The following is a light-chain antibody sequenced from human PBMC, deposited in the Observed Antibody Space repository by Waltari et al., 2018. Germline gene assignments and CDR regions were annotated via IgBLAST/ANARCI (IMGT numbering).Light chain of an antibody. CDR3: QTGGHGTWV. CDR2: VNSDGSH. V-gene: IGLV4-69*01. Sequence: QLVLTQSPSASASLGASVKLTCTLSSGHSSQAIAWLQQQPEKGPRYLMKVNSDGSHSKGDKIPDRFSGSSSGTEHYLTISSLQSEDEADYYCQTGGHGTWVFGGGTKLTVL. J-gene: IGLJ3*02. CDR1: SGHSSQA.